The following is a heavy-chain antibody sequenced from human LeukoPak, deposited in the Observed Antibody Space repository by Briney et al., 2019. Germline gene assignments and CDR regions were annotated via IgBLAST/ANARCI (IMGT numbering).Heavy chain of an antibody. Sequence: PGGSLRLSCAASGFTFNSYSMNWVRQAPGKGPEWVSYISSGSSTIYYADSVKGRFTISRDNAKNSLYLQMNSLRAEDTAVYYCARVLLAAAGSTFDYWGQGTLVTVSS. CDR2: ISSGSSTI. CDR1: GFTFNSYS. V-gene: IGHV3-48*01. CDR3: ARVLLAAAGSTFDY. D-gene: IGHD6-13*01. J-gene: IGHJ4*02.